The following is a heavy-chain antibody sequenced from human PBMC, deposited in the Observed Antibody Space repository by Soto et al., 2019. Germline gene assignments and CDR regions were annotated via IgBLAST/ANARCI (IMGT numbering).Heavy chain of an antibody. Sequence: GGSLRLSCAASGFTFSSYAMHWVRQAPGKGLEYVSAISSNGGSTYYANSVKGRFTISRDNSKNTLYLQMGSLRAEDMAVYYCARDRSGYDPPPYYMDVWGKGTTVTVSS. J-gene: IGHJ6*03. D-gene: IGHD5-12*01. CDR2: ISSNGGST. CDR3: ARDRSGYDPPPYYMDV. CDR1: GFTFSSYA. V-gene: IGHV3-64*01.